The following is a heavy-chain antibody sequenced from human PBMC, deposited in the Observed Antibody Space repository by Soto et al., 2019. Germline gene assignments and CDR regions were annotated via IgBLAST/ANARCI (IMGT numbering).Heavy chain of an antibody. D-gene: IGHD2-21*02. Sequence: PGGSLRLSCAASGFTFSYYYMSWIRQAPGKGLERISYISSSSSYTDYADSVKGRFTISRDNAKNSLYLQMNSLRAEDTAVYYCARDLAYCGGDCYPGYFDYWGQGTLVTVSS. J-gene: IGHJ4*02. V-gene: IGHV3-11*06. CDR2: ISSSSSYT. CDR3: ARDLAYCGGDCYPGYFDY. CDR1: GFTFSYYY.